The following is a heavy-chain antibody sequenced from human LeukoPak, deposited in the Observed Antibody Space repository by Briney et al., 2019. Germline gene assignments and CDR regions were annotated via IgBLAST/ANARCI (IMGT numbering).Heavy chain of an antibody. Sequence: GGSLRLSCAASGFTFSDYNMNWVCHVPGKGLESVSYMSRSGDIIYYADSVKGRFTISRDNAKNSLYLQMNSLRAEDTAVYYCARDVYYGSGSPRLDYWGQGTLVTVSS. CDR1: GFTFSDYN. CDR3: ARDVYYGSGSPRLDY. J-gene: IGHJ4*02. D-gene: IGHD3-10*01. V-gene: IGHV3-48*01. CDR2: MSRSGDII.